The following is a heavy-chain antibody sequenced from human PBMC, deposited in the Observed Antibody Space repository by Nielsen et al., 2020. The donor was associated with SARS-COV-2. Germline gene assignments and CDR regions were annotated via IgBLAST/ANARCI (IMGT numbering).Heavy chain of an antibody. J-gene: IGHJ4*02. CDR1: GFTFSSSA. V-gene: IGHV1-18*01. D-gene: IGHD3-10*01. CDR3: ARIGSFYGSGTFPDY. CDR2: ISAYNGNT. Sequence: ASVKVSCKASGFTFSSSAVQWVRQPRGQGLEGMGWISAYNGNTNYAQKLQGRVILTTDTPTSTAYMELRSLRSDDTAVYYCARIGSFYGSGTFPDYWGQGTLVTVSS.